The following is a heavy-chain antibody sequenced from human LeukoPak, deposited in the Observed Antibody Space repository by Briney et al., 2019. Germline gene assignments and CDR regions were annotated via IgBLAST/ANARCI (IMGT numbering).Heavy chain of an antibody. J-gene: IGHJ4*02. CDR1: GFTFSGYG. V-gene: IGHV3-30*02. D-gene: IGHD6-13*01. CDR3: AKVSGKYSSSWYCDY. Sequence: GGPLRLSCAASGFTFSGYGMHWVRQAPGKGLEWVAFIRYDGSNKYYADSVKGRFTISRDNSKNTLYLQMNSLRAEDTAVYYCAKVSGKYSSSWYCDYWGQGTLVTVSS. CDR2: IRYDGSNK.